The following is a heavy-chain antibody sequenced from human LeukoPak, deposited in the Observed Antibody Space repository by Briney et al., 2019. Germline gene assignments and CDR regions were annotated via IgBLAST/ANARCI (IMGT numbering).Heavy chain of an antibody. CDR3: AKEIVGAPTPGAY. CDR2: VHKSGSX. J-gene: IGHJ4*02. D-gene: IGHD1-26*01. CDR1: TXXIXXNW. Sequence: PSETLSLTCAVSTXXIXXNWWXXXXXPPGXGLEWIXEVHKSGSXXXXPSLQSRVTISIDKSKNQIALELTSVTAADTAVYYCAKEIVGAPTPGAYWGQGILVTVSS. V-gene: IGHV4-4*02.